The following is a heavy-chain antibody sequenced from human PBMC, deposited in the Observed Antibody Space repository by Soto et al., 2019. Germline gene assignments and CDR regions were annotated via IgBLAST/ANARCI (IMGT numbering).Heavy chain of an antibody. V-gene: IGHV4-31*03. CDR3: ARDGGSSSRTRHYYYGMDV. D-gene: IGHD6-13*01. J-gene: IGHJ6*02. CDR1: GGSISSGGYY. Sequence: SETLSLTCTVSGGSISSGGYYWSWIRQHPGKGLEWIGYIYYSGSTYYNPSLKSRVTISVDTSKNQFSLKLSSVTAADTAVYYCARDGGSSSRTRHYYYGMDVWAQGTTVTVSS. CDR2: IYYSGST.